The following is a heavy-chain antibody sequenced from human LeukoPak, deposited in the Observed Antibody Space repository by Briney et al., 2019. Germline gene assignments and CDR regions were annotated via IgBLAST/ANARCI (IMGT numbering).Heavy chain of an antibody. V-gene: IGHV5-51*01. CDR3: GMSGDRVPLQDDVFDV. D-gene: IGHD1-26*01. Sequence: GESLKISCKVSGYSFTSYCIGWVRQMPGKGLEWMGIIYPGDSGPTYSPSFQGQVTISVDKSINTAYLQWSSLQASDTAMYYCGMSGDRVPLQDDVFDVWAKGQWSPSPQ. CDR1: GYSFTSYC. CDR2: IYPGDSGP. J-gene: IGHJ3*01.